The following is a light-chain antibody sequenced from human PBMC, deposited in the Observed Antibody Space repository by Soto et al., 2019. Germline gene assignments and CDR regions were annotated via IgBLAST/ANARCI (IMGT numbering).Light chain of an antibody. CDR3: CSYAGSNTYV. V-gene: IGLV2-23*01. CDR2: EGS. CDR1: SSDVGSYNL. J-gene: IGLJ1*01. Sequence: QSALTQPASVSGSPGQSITISCTGTSSDVGSYNLVSWYQQHPGQAPKLMIYEGSKRPSGVSNRFSGSKSGNTASLTISGLQAEYEADYYCCSYAGSNTYVFGTGTKVTVL.